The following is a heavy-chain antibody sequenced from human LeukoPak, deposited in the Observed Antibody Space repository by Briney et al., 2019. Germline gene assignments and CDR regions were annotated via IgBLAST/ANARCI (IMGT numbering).Heavy chain of an antibody. CDR2: IWHDGSNK. V-gene: IGHV3-33*01. D-gene: IGHD5-18*01. J-gene: IGHJ6*04. CDR1: GFTFSSYG. CDR3: AREGRDTAGSRLAEDV. Sequence: PGRSLRLSCAASGFTFSSYGMHWVRQAPGKGLEWVAVIWHDGSNKYYADSVKGRFTISRDNSKNTLYLQMNSLRVEDTAVYYCAREGRDTAGSRLAEDVWGKGTTVTVSS.